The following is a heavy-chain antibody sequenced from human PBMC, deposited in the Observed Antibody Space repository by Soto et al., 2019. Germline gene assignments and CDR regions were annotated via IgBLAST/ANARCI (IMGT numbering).Heavy chain of an antibody. D-gene: IGHD1-1*01. CDR2: IYPGDSDT. Sequence: EVQLVQSGAEVKKPGESLKISCKGSGYSFTSYWIGWVRQMPGKGLEWMGIIYPGDSDTRYSPSFQGQVTISADKSISTAYLQWSSLKASDTAMYYCARRGVPLVNDYYYYYMDVWGKGTTVTVSS. CDR3: ARRGVPLVNDYYYYYMDV. J-gene: IGHJ6*03. V-gene: IGHV5-51*03. CDR1: GYSFTSYW.